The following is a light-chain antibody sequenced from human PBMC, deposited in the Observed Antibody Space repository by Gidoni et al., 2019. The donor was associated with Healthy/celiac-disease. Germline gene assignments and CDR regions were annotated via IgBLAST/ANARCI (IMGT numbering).Light chain of an antibody. Sequence: SVLTQPPSASGTPGQRVTISCSGSSSNIGTNTGNGYPQFPGTAPELPIYNNNRRPSGVPDRFSGSKSGSSASLAISGRQSEDEADYYCAVWDDSVNGALFGGGTKLTVL. CDR3: AVWDDSVNGAL. V-gene: IGLV1-44*01. CDR1: SSNIGTNT. J-gene: IGLJ2*01. CDR2: NNN.